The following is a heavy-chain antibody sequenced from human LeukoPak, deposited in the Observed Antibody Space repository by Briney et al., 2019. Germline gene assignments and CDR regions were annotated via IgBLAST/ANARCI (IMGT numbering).Heavy chain of an antibody. V-gene: IGHV3-11*01. D-gene: IGHD3-22*01. CDR3: ATYYYDSSGYYSSLSVVY. J-gene: IGHJ4*02. CDR1: GFTFGDYY. Sequence: GGSLRLSCAASGFTFGDYYMSWIRQAPGKGLEWVSYISSSGSTIYYADSVKGRFTISRDNAKNSLYLQMNSLRAEDTAVYYCATYYYDSSGYYSSLSVVYWGQGTLVTVSS. CDR2: ISSSGSTI.